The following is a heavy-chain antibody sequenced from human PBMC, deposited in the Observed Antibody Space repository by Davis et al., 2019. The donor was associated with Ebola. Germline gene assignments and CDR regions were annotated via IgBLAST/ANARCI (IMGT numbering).Heavy chain of an antibody. J-gene: IGHJ4*02. Sequence: GESLKISCAASGFTFSSYAMSWVRQAPGKGLQWVSSISDSGGSTYYADSVKGRFTISRDNSKNTLYLQMNSLRAEDTGLYFCAKIGGDVSGSDSWGPGTQVTVSS. CDR2: ISDSGGST. CDR3: AKIGGDVSGSDS. V-gene: IGHV3-23*01. D-gene: IGHD2-21*02. CDR1: GFTFSSYA.